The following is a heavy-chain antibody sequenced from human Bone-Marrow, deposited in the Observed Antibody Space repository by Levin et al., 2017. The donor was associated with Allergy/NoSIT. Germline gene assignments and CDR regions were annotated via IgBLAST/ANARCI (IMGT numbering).Heavy chain of an antibody. J-gene: IGHJ4*02. D-gene: IGHD4-23*01. Sequence: ESLKISCAASGFTFGSYVMAWVRQAPGKGLEWVSAISAGGDTTYYADSVKGRFTISRDNSKTTLYLQMNSLRADDTAIYYCAKASGGGNSILFDYWGQGTLVTVSS. V-gene: IGHV3-23*01. CDR1: GFTFGSYV. CDR3: AKASGGGNSILFDY. CDR2: ISAGGDTT.